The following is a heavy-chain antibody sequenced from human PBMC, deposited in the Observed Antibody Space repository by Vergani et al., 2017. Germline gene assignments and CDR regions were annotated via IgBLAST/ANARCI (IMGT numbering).Heavy chain of an antibody. CDR3: ARGDDGILSGYRY. CDR1: GYTFSNYY. Sequence: QVQVVQSAAEVKKSGASVKVSCKTSGYTFSNYYMHWVRQAPGQGLEWMGIINPSGGHTNYAQKFQGRVTMTRDTSTSTVYMELSSLGSEDTAIYYCARGDDGILSGYRYWGQGSQVTVSA. CDR2: INPSGGHT. J-gene: IGHJ4*02. D-gene: IGHD3-9*01. V-gene: IGHV1-46*01.